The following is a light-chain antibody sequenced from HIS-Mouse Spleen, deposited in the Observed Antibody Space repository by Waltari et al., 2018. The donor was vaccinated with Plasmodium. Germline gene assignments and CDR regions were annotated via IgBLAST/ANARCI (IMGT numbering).Light chain of an antibody. CDR1: SRDVVGYNF. V-gene: IGLV2-8*01. CDR3: SSYAGSNNLV. CDR2: EVS. Sequence: QSALTQPPSASASPGPSVTISCTAPSRDVVGYNFVSWYQQHPGKAPKLMIYEVSKRPSGVPDRFSGSKSGNTASLTVSGLQAEDEADYYCSSYAGSNNLVFGGGTKLTVL. J-gene: IGLJ2*01.